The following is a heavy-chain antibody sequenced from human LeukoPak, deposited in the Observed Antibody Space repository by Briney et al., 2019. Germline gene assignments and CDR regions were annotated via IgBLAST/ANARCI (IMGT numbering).Heavy chain of an antibody. CDR2: ISSSSNTI. CDR3: ANSGIAAADCFDY. J-gene: IGHJ4*02. V-gene: IGHV3-48*01. CDR1: GFTFSNYN. Sequence: QTGGSLRLSCAASGFTFSNYNMNWVRQAPGMGLEWVSYISSSSNTIYYADSVKGRFTISRDNAKNSLYLQMNSLRAEDTAVYYCANSGIAAADCFDYWGQGTLVTVSS. D-gene: IGHD6-13*01.